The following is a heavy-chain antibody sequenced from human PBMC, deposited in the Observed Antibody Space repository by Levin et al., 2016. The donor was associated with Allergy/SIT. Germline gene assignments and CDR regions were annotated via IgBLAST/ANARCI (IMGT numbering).Heavy chain of an antibody. J-gene: IGHJ4*02. CDR2: IIPIFGTA. V-gene: IGHV1-69*01. D-gene: IGHD1-26*01. CDR3: AREDPTWGYYSFDY. Sequence: WVRQAPGQGLEWMGGIIPIFGTANYAQKFQGRVTITADESTSTAYMELSSLRSEDTAVYYCAREDPTWGYYSFDYWGQGTLVTVSS.